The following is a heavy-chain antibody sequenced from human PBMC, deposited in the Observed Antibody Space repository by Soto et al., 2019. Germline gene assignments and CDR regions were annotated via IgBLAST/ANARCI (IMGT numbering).Heavy chain of an antibody. CDR3: ARDQPGYSYGYGLGY. Sequence: PGGSLGLSCAASGFAFSSYSMNWVRQAPGKGLEWVSSISSSSSYIYYADSVKGRFTISRDNAKNSLYLQMNSLRAEDTAVYYCARDQPGYSYGYGLGYWGRGT. D-gene: IGHD5-18*01. CDR2: ISSSSSYI. J-gene: IGHJ4*02. CDR1: GFAFSSYS. V-gene: IGHV3-21*01.